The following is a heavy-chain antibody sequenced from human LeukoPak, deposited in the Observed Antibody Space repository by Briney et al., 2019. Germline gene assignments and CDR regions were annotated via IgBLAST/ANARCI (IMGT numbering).Heavy chain of an antibody. V-gene: IGHV4-59*08. J-gene: IGHJ5*02. CDR1: GGSISSYY. CDR3: ARGYCSSTSCYHFDP. D-gene: IGHD2-2*01. Sequence: SETLSLICTVSGGSISSYYWSWIRQPPGKGLEWIGYIYYSGSTNYNPSLKSRVTISVDTSKNQFSLKLSSVTAADTAVYYCARGYCSSTSCYHFDPWGQGTLVTVSS. CDR2: IYYSGST.